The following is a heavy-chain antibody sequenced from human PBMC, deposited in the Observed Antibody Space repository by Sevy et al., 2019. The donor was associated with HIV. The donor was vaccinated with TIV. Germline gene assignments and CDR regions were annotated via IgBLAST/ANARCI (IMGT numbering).Heavy chain of an antibody. CDR3: TKESLRGNYARGDFDR. CDR1: GFTFQTFA. D-gene: IGHD3-10*02. CDR2: ISYDGSSH. V-gene: IGHV3-30*18. Sequence: GGSLRLSCSAFGFTFQTFAMHWVRQAPGKGPEWVAVISYDGSSHNYADSVKGRFTISRDNSKNTLFLQMNSLTPNDTAVYSCTKESLRGNYARGDFDRWGQGTLVTVSS. J-gene: IGHJ4*02.